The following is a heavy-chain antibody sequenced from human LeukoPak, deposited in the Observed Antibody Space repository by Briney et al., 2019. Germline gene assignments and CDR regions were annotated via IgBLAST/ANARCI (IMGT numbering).Heavy chain of an antibody. V-gene: IGHV4-30-2*01. CDR3: ARGSPDYGSGSYLGDWFDP. J-gene: IGHJ5*02. D-gene: IGHD3-10*01. CDR1: GGSISSGGYS. CDR2: IYHSGST. Sequence: PSQTLSLTCAVSGGSISSGGYSWSWIRQPPGKGLEWNGYIYHSGSTYYNPSLKSRVTISVDMSKNQFSLKLSSVTAADTAVYYCARGSPDYGSGSYLGDWFDPWGQGTLVTVSS.